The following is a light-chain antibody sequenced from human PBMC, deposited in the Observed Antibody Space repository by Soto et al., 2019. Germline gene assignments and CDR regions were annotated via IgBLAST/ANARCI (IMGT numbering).Light chain of an antibody. J-gene: IGKJ4*01. CDR2: AAS. Sequence: DIQMTQSPSSVSASVGDRVTITCRASQDINSKLAWYQQKPGKAPKLLIYAASSLPSGVPSRFSGGGSGTDFTLTIASLQPEDFASYYCQQGNSFPRTFGGGSKVE. CDR3: QQGNSFPRT. CDR1: QDINSK. V-gene: IGKV1-12*01.